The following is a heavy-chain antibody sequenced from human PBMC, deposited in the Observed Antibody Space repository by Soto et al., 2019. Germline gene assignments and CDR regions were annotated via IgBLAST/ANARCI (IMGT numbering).Heavy chain of an antibody. CDR2: INSDGSST. Sequence: GGSLRLSCAASGFTFSSYWMHWVRQAPGKGLVWVSRINSDGSSTSYADSVKGRFTISRDNAKNTLYLQMNSLRAEDTAVYYFFKGYGNHRYLHSFPTRRSSDL. CDR3: FKGYGNHRYLHSFPTRRSSDL. V-gene: IGHV3-74*01. J-gene: IGHJ2*01. D-gene: IGHD2-15*01. CDR1: GFTFSSYW.